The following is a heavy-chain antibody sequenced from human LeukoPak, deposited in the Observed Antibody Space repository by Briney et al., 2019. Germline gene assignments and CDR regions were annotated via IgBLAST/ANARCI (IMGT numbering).Heavy chain of an antibody. V-gene: IGHV3-43*02. D-gene: IGHD4-23*01. J-gene: IGHJ4*02. CDR1: GFTFDDYA. CDR3: ADSIYGGNSLLY. Sequence: PGGSLRLSCAASGFTFDDYAMHWVRQAPGKGLEWVSLIIGDGGSTYYAESVKGRFPISRDNSKNSLYLQMNSLRTEATALYYCADSIYGGNSLLYCGQGNLVTVSS. CDR2: IIGDGGST.